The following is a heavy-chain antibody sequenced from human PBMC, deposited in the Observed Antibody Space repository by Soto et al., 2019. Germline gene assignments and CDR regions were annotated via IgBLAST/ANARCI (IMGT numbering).Heavy chain of an antibody. CDR2: ITGSGST. CDR3: ARDAYGVAAAGTSLDN. Sequence: EEQLLESGGGLVQPGGSLRLSCAASGFTFDRHGMNWVRQAPGKGLEWVSGITGSGSTYYADSVKGRFTISRDNTKNILYVEMNSLRAEDTAFYYCARDAYGVAAAGTSLDNWGQGTLVTVSS. V-gene: IGHV3-23*01. CDR1: GFTFDRHG. J-gene: IGHJ4*02. D-gene: IGHD6-13*01.